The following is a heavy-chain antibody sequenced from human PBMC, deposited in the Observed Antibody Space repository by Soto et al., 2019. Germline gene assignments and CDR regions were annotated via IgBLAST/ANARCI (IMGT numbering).Heavy chain of an antibody. CDR3: ASAMKYSYGYL. Sequence: GESLKISCKGSGYTFISYSIGWVRQMPGKGLEWMGIIYASDSDTRYSPSFQGQVTISVDKSISTAYLQWSSLKASDTAIYYCASAMKYSYGYLWGQGXLVTVSS. CDR1: GYTFISYS. D-gene: IGHD5-18*01. CDR2: IYASDSDT. J-gene: IGHJ4*02. V-gene: IGHV5-51*01.